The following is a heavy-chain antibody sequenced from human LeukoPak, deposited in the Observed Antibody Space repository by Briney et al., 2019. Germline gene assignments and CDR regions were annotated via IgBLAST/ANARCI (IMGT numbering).Heavy chain of an antibody. CDR3: ARVASPMTQDIVVVVAAKGGNYFDY. J-gene: IGHJ4*02. D-gene: IGHD2-15*01. V-gene: IGHV3-21*01. Sequence: GGSLRLSCAASGFTFSSYSMNWVRQAPGKGLEWVSSISSSSSYIYYADSVKGRFTISRDNAKNSLYLQMNSLRAEDTAVYYCARVASPMTQDIVVVVAAKGGNYFDYWGQGTLVTVSS. CDR1: GFTFSSYS. CDR2: ISSSSSYI.